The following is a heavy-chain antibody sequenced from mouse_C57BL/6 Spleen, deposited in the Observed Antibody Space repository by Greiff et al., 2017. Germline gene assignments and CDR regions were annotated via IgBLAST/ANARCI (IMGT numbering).Heavy chain of an antibody. CDR2: IRNKANGYTT. J-gene: IGHJ4*01. CDR1: GFTFTDYY. CDR3: ARYSDYGSKRYYAMDY. D-gene: IGHD1-1*01. V-gene: IGHV7-3*01. Sequence: EVKLVESGGGLVQPGGSLSLSCAASGFTFTDYYMSWVRQPPGKALEWLGFIRNKANGYTTEYSASVKGRFTISRDNSQSILYLQMNALRAEDSATYYCARYSDYGSKRYYAMDYWGQGTSVTVSS.